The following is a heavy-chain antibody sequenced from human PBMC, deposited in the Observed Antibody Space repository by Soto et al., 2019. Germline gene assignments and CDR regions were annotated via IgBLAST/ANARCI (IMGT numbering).Heavy chain of an antibody. V-gene: IGHV3-49*03. D-gene: IGHD3-10*01. CDR2: IRSKVYGGTT. CDR1: GFTFGDYA. J-gene: IGHJ3*02. Sequence: GGSLSLSCTASGFTFGDYAMSWFRQAPGKGLGWVGFIRSKVYGGTTEYAASVKGRFTISRDDSKSIAYLQMNSLKTEDTAVYYCTRDRVDAFDIWGQGTRGTVAS. CDR3: TRDRVDAFDI.